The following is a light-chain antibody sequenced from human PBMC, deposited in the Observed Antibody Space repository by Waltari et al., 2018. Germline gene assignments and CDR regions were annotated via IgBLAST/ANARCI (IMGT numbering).Light chain of an antibody. J-gene: IGLJ2*01. CDR1: SIDVGNYNL. V-gene: IGLV2-23*02. Sequence: QSALTQPASVSGSPGQSITISCTGTSIDVGNYNLVSWYQQHPGKAPQLMIYEVNKRPSGVSNRFPGSKSGNTASLTISGLQAEDEADYYCCSYARSTTVIFGGGTKLTVL. CDR2: EVN. CDR3: CSYARSTTVI.